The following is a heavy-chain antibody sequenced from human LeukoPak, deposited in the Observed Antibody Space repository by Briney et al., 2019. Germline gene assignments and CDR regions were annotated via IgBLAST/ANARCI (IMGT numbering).Heavy chain of an antibody. CDR2: IYTSGST. V-gene: IGHV4-4*07. D-gene: IGHD3-10*01. CDR3: ASLRGSGSYYTYYGMDV. Sequence: PSETLSLTCTVSGGSISSYYWSWIRQPAGKGLEWIGRIYTSGSTNYNPSLKSRVTMSVDTSKNQFSLKLSSVTAADTAVYYCASLRGSGSYYTYYGMDVWGQGTTVTVSS. J-gene: IGHJ6*02. CDR1: GGSISSYY.